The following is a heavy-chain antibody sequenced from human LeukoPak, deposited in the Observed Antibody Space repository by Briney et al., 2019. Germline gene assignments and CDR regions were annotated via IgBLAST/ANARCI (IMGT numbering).Heavy chain of an antibody. CDR2: INPNSGGT. CDR3: ARGPYQLLTFDP. J-gene: IGHJ5*02. CDR1: GYTFTGYY. D-gene: IGHD2-2*01. V-gene: IGHV1-2*02. Sequence: ASVKVSCKASGYTFTGYYMHWVRQAPGQGLEWMGWINPNSGGTNYAQKFQGRVTMTRHTSISTAYMELSRLRSADTAVYYRARGPYQLLTFDPWGQGTLVTVSS.